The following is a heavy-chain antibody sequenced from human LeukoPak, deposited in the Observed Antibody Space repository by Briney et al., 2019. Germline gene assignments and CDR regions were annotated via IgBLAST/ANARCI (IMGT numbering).Heavy chain of an antibody. CDR2: IYTSGST. Sequence: SQTLPLTCTVSGGSISSGSYYWSWIRQPAGKGLEWIGRIYTSGSTNYNPSLKSRVTISVDTSKNQFSLKLSSVTAADTAVYYCARAQEWFGELWDDYWGQGTLVTVSS. CDR3: ARAQEWFGELWDDY. V-gene: IGHV4-61*02. CDR1: GGSISSGSYY. J-gene: IGHJ4*02. D-gene: IGHD3-10*01.